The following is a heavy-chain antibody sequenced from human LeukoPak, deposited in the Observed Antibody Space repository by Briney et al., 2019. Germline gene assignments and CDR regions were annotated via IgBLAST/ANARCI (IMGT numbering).Heavy chain of an antibody. V-gene: IGHV4-4*02. CDR2: IYHSGST. Sequence: SETLSLTCAVPGGSISSSNWWSWVRQPPGKGLEWIGEIYHSGSTNYNPSLKSRVTISVDTSKNQFSLKLSSVTAADTAVYYCARDLNAGYFDYWGQGTLVTVSS. CDR3: ARDLNAGYFDY. J-gene: IGHJ4*02. CDR1: GGSISSSNW.